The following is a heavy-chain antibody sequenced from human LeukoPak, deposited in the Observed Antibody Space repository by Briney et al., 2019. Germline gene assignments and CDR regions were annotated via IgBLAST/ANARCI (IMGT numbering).Heavy chain of an antibody. Sequence: PGGSLRLSCAASGFTVSSNYMSWVRQAPGKGLEWVSVIYSGGSTYYADSVKGRFTISRDNSKNTLYLQMNSLRAEDTAVYYCARDLPLGTYGMDVWGQGTTVTASS. J-gene: IGHJ6*02. CDR3: ARDLPLGTYGMDV. D-gene: IGHD3-16*01. CDR2: IYSGGST. V-gene: IGHV3-66*01. CDR1: GFTVSSNY.